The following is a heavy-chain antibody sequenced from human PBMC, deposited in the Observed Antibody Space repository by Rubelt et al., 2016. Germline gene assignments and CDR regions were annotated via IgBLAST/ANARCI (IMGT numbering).Heavy chain of an antibody. Sequence: ETLSLTCTVSGGSISSYYWSWIRQPPGKGLEWIGSIYYSGSNYSNPSLKSRVTISVDTSKNQFSLKLRSVTAAATAVFYCPRGVRSSSETEAFDYWGQGTLVTVSS. CDR3: PRGVRSSSETEAFDY. V-gene: IGHV4-39*07. D-gene: IGHD6-6*01. J-gene: IGHJ4*02. CDR1: GGSISSYY. CDR2: IYYSGSN.